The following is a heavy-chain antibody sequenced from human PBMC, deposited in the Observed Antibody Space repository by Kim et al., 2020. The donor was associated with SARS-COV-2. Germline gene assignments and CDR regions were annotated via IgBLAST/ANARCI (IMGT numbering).Heavy chain of an antibody. D-gene: IGHD2-15*01. CDR1: GFTFSSYS. J-gene: IGHJ3*01. V-gene: IGHV3-21*01. Sequence: GGSLRLSCAASGFTFSSYSMNWVRQAPGKGLEWVSSISSSSSYINYADSVKGRFTISRDNAKNSLYLQMNSLRAEDTAVYYCARGDSGDTSILDAFGLWG. CDR3: ARGDSGDTSILDAFGL. CDR2: ISSSSSYI.